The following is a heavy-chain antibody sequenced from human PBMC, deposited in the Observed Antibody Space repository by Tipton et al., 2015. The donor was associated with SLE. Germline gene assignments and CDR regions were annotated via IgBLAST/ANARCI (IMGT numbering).Heavy chain of an antibody. CDR3: ARGLGVVVAVAFDI. CDR1: GGSFSGYY. J-gene: IGHJ3*02. CDR2: INHSGST. Sequence: LTCAVYGGSFSGYYWSWVRQPPGKGLEWIGEINHSGSTNYNPSLKSRVTISVDTSKNQFSLKLSSVTAADTAVYYCARGLGVVVAVAFDIWGQGTMVTVSS. D-gene: IGHD2-15*01. V-gene: IGHV4-34*01.